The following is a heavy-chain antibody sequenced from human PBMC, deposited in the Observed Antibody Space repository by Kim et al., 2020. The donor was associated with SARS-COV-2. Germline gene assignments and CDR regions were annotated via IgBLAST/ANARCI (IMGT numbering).Heavy chain of an antibody. Sequence: SVKGRFTISRDNAKNSLYLQMNSLRAEDTAVYYCERLLNPRHYYYGMDVWGQGTTVTVSS. CDR3: ERLLNPRHYYYGMDV. V-gene: IGHV3-21*01. J-gene: IGHJ6*02. D-gene: IGHD3-10*01.